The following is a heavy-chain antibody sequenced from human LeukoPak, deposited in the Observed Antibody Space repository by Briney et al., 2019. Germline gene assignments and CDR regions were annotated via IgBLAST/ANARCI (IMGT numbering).Heavy chain of an antibody. D-gene: IGHD3-22*01. J-gene: IGHJ4*02. Sequence: PGASLRLSCAASGFTFCSYAMSSVRHAPGKGLECVSATIGSGGNTYYADSVKGRFTISRDNSKNTLYLQRNSLRAEGTAVYYCAKDNAYDSSGYYCHWGQGTLVTGSS. V-gene: IGHV3-23*01. CDR3: AKDNAYDSSGYYCH. CDR1: GFTFCSYA. CDR2: TIGSGGNT.